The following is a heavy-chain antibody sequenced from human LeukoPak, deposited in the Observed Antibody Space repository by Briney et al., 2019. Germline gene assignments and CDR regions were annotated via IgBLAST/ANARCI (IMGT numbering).Heavy chain of an antibody. CDR2: IDHSGTN. V-gene: IGHV4-39*07. Sequence: PLETLSLTRTVPVGSISGGNDYRGWIRQPPGKGLEWIGSIDHSGTNHYNPPLKTQVTTSEDTPKEQLSLTLTSVTAVDRPIYYCVWDRGSSFWFCYWGQGNLVIVSS. CDR1: VGSISGGNDY. CDR3: VWDRGSSFWFCY. J-gene: IGHJ4*02. D-gene: IGHD6-6*01.